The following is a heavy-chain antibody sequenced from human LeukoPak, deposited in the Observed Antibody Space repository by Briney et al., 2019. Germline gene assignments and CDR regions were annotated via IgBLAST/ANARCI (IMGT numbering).Heavy chain of an antibody. Sequence: GGSLRLSCAAPGFTSSDYYMSWIRQAPGKGLEWVSYISSSGSTIYYADSVKGRFTISRDNAKNSLYLQMNSLRAEDTAVYYCAREVRGGYYDSSGYYDYWGQGTLVTVSS. CDR2: ISSSGSTI. CDR3: AREVRGGYYDSSGYYDY. D-gene: IGHD3-22*01. J-gene: IGHJ4*02. V-gene: IGHV3-11*01. CDR1: GFTSSDYY.